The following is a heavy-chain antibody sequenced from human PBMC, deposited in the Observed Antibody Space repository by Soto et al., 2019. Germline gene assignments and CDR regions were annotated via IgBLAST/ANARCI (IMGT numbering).Heavy chain of an antibody. J-gene: IGHJ6*02. CDR3: ARDDYGMDV. CDR2: IWYDGSNK. Sequence: LRLSCAASGFTFISYGMHWVRQAPGKGLEWVAVIWYDGSNKYYADSVKGRFTISRDNSKNTLYLQMNSLRAEDTAVYYCARDDYGMDVWGQGTTVTVSS. V-gene: IGHV3-33*01. CDR1: GFTFISYG.